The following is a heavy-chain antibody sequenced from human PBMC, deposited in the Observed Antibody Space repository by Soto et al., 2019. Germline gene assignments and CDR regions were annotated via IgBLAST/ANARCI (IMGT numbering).Heavy chain of an antibody. Sequence: GGSLRLSCAASGFTFSDYYMSWIRQAPGKGLEWVSYIGSSSSYTNYADSVKGRFTISRDNAKNSLYLQMNSLRAEDTTVYYCARDADILTGSDAFDIWGQGTMVTVSS. J-gene: IGHJ3*02. V-gene: IGHV3-11*05. CDR1: GFTFSDYY. D-gene: IGHD3-9*01. CDR2: IGSSSSYT. CDR3: ARDADILTGSDAFDI.